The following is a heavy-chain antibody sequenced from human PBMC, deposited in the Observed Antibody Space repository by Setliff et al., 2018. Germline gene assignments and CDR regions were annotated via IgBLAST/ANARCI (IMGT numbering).Heavy chain of an antibody. J-gene: IGHJ4*02. D-gene: IGHD1-1*01. V-gene: IGHV4-59*05. CDR2: IYYRGDT. CDR1: GGSVRSHY. CDR3: ARTGTYRYFDY. Sequence: SETLSLTCTVSGGSVRSHYWSWIRHSPGKGLEWIGRIYYRGDTYYNASLKGRLTISVDTAQNQFSLRLTSVTAADTAVYYCARTGTYRYFDYWGQGALVTVSS.